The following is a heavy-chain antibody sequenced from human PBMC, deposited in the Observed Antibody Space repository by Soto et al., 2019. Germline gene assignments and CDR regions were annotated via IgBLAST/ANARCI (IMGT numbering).Heavy chain of an antibody. J-gene: IGHJ6*03. Sequence: ASVKVSCKASGYTFTTYTIQWVRQAPGQRLEWMGWINAGSGETKYAQNFQGRVTMTRDTSIRTAYMELSSLRSEDTAVYYCARESGGATATLDYYYFYMDVWGKGTTVTVSS. D-gene: IGHD5-12*01. CDR2: INAGSGET. CDR1: GYTFTTYT. CDR3: ARESGGATATLDYYYFYMDV. V-gene: IGHV1-2*02.